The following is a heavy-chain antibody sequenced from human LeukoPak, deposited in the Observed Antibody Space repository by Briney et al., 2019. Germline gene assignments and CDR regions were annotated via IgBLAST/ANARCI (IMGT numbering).Heavy chain of an antibody. V-gene: IGHV3-30-3*01. Sequence: GGSLRLSCAASGFTFSSYAMHWVRQAPGKGLEWVAVISYDGSNKYYADSVKGRFTISRDNSKNTLYLQMNSLRAEDTAVYYCAKDRCPYDSSGPFDYWGQGTLVTVSS. CDR2: ISYDGSNK. CDR3: AKDRCPYDSSGPFDY. J-gene: IGHJ4*02. D-gene: IGHD3-22*01. CDR1: GFTFSSYA.